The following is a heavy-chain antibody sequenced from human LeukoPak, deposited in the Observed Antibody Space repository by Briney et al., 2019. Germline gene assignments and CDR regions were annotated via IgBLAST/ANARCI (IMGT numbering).Heavy chain of an antibody. D-gene: IGHD3-10*01. J-gene: IGHJ6*02. Sequence: SQTLSLTCTVSGGSISSGDYYWSWIRQPPGKGLEWIGYIYYSGSTYYNPSLKSRVTISVDTSKNQFSLKLSSVTAADTAVYYCASSYYYGSGSYNYYYYYGMDVWGQGTTVTVSS. CDR2: IYYSGST. V-gene: IGHV4-30-4*01. CDR1: GGSISSGDYY. CDR3: ASSYYYGSGSYNYYYYYGMDV.